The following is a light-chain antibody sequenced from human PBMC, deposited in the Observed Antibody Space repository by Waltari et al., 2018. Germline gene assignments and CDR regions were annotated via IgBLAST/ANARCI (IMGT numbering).Light chain of an antibody. CDR2: GAS. J-gene: IGKJ4*01. V-gene: IGKV3-20*01. CDR3: QRYGSSPLT. Sequence: DIVLTQSPGTLSLSPGERDTLSCRASQSVSSSYLAWYQQKPGQAPRLLIYGASSRATGIPDRFSGSGSGTDFSLTISRLEPEDFAVYYCQRYGSSPLTFGGGTKVEIK. CDR1: QSVSSSY.